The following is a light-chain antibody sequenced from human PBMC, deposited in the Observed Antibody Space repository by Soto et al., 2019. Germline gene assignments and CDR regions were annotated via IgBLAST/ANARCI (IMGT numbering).Light chain of an antibody. CDR1: QSVSSN. CDR2: GAS. Sequence: EIVMTQSPATLSVSPGERATLSCRASQSVSSNLAWYQQKPGQAPRLLIYGASTRATGIPARFSGSGSGTEFTLTISSLQSEDFAVYHCQQYNNWPPSWTFGQGTKV. V-gene: IGKV3-15*01. CDR3: QQYNNWPPSWT. J-gene: IGKJ1*01.